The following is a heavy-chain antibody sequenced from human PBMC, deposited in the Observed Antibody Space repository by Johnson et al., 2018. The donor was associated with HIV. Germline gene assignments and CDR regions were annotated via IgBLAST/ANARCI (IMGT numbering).Heavy chain of an antibody. Sequence: EVQLVESGGGVVRPGGSLRLSCAASGFTFSSYWMHWVRQVPGKGLVWVSRVNSDGSSLSYADSVKGRFTISRDNAKNTLYLQMNSLRAEDTAAYYCARELSHDAFDIWGQGTMVTVSS. D-gene: IGHD3-3*02. J-gene: IGHJ3*02. CDR3: ARELSHDAFDI. CDR2: VNSDGSSL. CDR1: GFTFSSYW. V-gene: IGHV3-74*01.